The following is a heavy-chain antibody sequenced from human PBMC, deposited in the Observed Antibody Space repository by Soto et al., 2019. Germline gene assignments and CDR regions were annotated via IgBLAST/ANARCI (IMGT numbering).Heavy chain of an antibody. CDR3: AGSVAGPGAHIEY. CDR1: GGSISGSY. CDR2: VSYTGST. Sequence: SETLALTCSVSGGSISGSYWSWIRQSPGTGLEWLGYVSYTGSTNYSPSLRSRVSISVDTSKNAFFLRLSSVTVADTAMYFCAGSVAGPGAHIEYWGKGSQVTVCS. V-gene: IGHV4-59*01. D-gene: IGHD2-8*02. J-gene: IGHJ4*02.